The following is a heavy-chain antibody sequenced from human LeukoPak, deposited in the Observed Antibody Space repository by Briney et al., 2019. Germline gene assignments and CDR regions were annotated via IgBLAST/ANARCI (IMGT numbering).Heavy chain of an antibody. V-gene: IGHV1-69*13. CDR2: IIPIFGTA. Sequence: SVKVSCKASGGTFISYAISWVRQAPGQGLEWMGGIIPIFGTANYAQKFQGRVTITADESTSTAYMELSSLRSEDTAVYYCARSDSGENWFDPWGQGTLVTVSS. D-gene: IGHD3-16*01. J-gene: IGHJ5*02. CDR3: ARSDSGENWFDP. CDR1: GGTFISYA.